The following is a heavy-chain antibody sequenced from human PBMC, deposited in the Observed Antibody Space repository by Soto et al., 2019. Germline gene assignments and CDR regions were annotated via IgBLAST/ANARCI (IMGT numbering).Heavy chain of an antibody. Sequence: SETLSLTCAVSGDSISGSVWWTWVRQPPGKGLEWIGEVFHTGNTNYNPSLKSRVTMSVDKSTNEFSLKVTSVTAADTAIYYCARKAWVRFDYWGQGALGTVSS. D-gene: IGHD7-27*01. J-gene: IGHJ4*02. CDR3: ARKAWVRFDY. V-gene: IGHV4-4*02. CDR1: GDSISGSVW. CDR2: VFHTGNT.